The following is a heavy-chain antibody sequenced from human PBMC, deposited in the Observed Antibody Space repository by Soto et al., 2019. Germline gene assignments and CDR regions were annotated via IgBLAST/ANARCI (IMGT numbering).Heavy chain of an antibody. D-gene: IGHD2-2*01. CDR3: AIDLAGVDYYYYMDV. CDR2: IYSGGST. V-gene: IGHV3-66*01. Sequence: GGSLRLSCAASGFTVSSNYMSWVRQAPGKGLEWVSVIYSGGSTYYADSVKGRFTISRDNSKNTLYLQMNSLRAEDTAVYYCAIDLAGVDYYYYMDVWGKGTTVTVSS. CDR1: GFTVSSNY. J-gene: IGHJ6*03.